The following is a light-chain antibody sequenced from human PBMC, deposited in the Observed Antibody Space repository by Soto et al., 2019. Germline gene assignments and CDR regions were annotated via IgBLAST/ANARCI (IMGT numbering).Light chain of an antibody. CDR2: EVA. Sequence: QSALTQPASVSGSLGQLITISCTGTNRDIGSYSYVSWYQQYPGKAPKLIIFEVANRPSGVSNRFSGSKSGNTASLSISGLQAEDEANYYCQAWDSSTVVFGGGTKLTVL. CDR1: NRDIGSYSY. J-gene: IGLJ2*01. CDR3: QAWDSSTVV. V-gene: IGLV2-14*01.